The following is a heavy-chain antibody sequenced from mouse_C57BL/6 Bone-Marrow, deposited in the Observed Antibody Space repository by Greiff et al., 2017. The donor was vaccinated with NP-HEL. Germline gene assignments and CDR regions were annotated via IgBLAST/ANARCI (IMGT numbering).Heavy chain of an antibody. Sequence: VQLQQSGPELVKPGASVKMSCKASVYTFTDYNMHWVKQSHGKSLEWIGYINPNNGGTSYNQKFKGKATLTVNKSSSTAYMELRSLTSEDSAVYYCARGVITTVNFDVWGTGTTVTVSS. J-gene: IGHJ1*03. D-gene: IGHD1-1*01. CDR2: INPNNGGT. CDR1: VYTFTDYN. V-gene: IGHV1-22*01. CDR3: ARGVITTVNFDV.